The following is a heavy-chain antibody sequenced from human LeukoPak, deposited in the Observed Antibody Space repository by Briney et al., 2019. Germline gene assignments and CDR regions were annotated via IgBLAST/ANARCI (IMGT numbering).Heavy chain of an antibody. Sequence: ASVKVPSKQSESPSPSTYLPWGGQAPGQGLGWMGISNPSGGSTSYAQKLQGRVTMTRDMSTSTVYMELSSLRSEDTAVYYCARGIAAAGSGNAFDIWGQGTMVTVSS. J-gene: IGHJ3*02. CDR2: SNPSGGST. D-gene: IGHD6-13*01. V-gene: IGHV1-46*01. CDR3: ARGIAAAGSGNAFDI. CDR1: ESPSPSTY.